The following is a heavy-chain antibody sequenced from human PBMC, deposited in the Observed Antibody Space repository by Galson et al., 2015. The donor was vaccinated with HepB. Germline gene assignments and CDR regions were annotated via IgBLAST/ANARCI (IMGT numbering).Heavy chain of an antibody. Sequence: SLRLSCAASGFSFSNCNMNWVRQAPGKGLEWLSYISRSSSTIYYADSVKGRFIISRDNAKNSLVLQMNSLRAEDTAVYYCARNLAFPANNDAFDIWGQGTMVIVSS. V-gene: IGHV3-48*01. J-gene: IGHJ3*02. CDR1: GFSFSNCN. D-gene: IGHD1/OR15-1a*01. CDR2: ISRSSSTI. CDR3: ARNLAFPANNDAFDI.